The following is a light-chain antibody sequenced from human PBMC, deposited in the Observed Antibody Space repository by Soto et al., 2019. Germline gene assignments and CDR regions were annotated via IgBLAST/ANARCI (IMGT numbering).Light chain of an antibody. CDR3: MQGTHWPIT. V-gene: IGKV2-30*02. CDR1: QRLVHSDGIAY. Sequence: DGVMTQSPLSLPFTLGHPAYISCRSNQRLVHSDGIAYFSWFQQRPGRSPRRLIYKVSNRDSGVPARFSGSGSGTDCALKISRVEAEDVGVYYCMQGTHWPITLGQGTRLEIK. J-gene: IGKJ5*01. CDR2: KVS.